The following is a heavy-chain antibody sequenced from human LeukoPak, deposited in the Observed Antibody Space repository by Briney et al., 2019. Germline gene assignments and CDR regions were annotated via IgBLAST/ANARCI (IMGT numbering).Heavy chain of an antibody. CDR1: GGSFSGYY. CDR2: INHSGST. V-gene: IGHV4-34*01. J-gene: IGHJ4*02. CDR3: ARTVGAPRNYAPLYY. D-gene: IGHD1-7*01. Sequence: SETLSLTCAVSGGSFSGYYWSWIRQPPGKGLEWIGEINHSGSTIYNPSLKSRVTISVDTSKNQFSLNLSSVTAADTAVYYCARTVGAPRNYAPLYYWGQGTPVTVSS.